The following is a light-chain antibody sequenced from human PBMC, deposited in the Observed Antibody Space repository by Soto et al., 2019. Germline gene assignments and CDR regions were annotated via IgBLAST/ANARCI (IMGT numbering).Light chain of an antibody. V-gene: IGKV1-39*01. Sequence: IQMTQSPSSLSASIGDRVTITGRASQTISRYFNWYQQRPGKARNLLIYSASSLQSGVPSRFSGSGSGTDFTLTISSLQPEDFATYSCQQSYSTPVTFGQGTKVDIK. CDR2: SAS. J-gene: IGKJ1*01. CDR3: QQSYSTPVT. CDR1: QTISRY.